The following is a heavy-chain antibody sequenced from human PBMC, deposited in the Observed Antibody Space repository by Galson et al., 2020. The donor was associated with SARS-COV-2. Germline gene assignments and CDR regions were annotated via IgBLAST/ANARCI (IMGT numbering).Heavy chain of an antibody. CDR3: ATSLGGYDYVGSSDY. CDR2: ISWNSGSI. J-gene: IGHJ4*02. CDR1: GFTLDAYA. D-gene: IGHD3-16*01. V-gene: IGHV3-9*01. Sequence: GGSLRLSCAASGFTLDAYAMHWVRQAPGKGLEWVSRISWNSGSIGYADSVKGRFTISRDNAKNSLYLQMNSLRAEDTALYYCATSLGGYDYVGSSDYWGQGTLVTVSS.